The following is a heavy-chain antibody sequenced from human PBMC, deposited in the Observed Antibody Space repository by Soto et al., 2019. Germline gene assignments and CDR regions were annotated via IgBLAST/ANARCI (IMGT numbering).Heavy chain of an antibody. V-gene: IGHV3-7*03. CDR2: IKQDGSEK. J-gene: IGHJ6*02. D-gene: IGHD2-2*01. CDR1: GFTFSSYW. Sequence: VGSLRLSCAASGFTFSSYWMSWVRQAPGKGLEWVATIKQDGSEKYYVDSVKGRFTISRDNAKNSLYLQMNSLRAEDTAVYYWARILCSSTSCYDYYYGMDVWGQGTTVTVSS. CDR3: ARILCSSTSCYDYYYGMDV.